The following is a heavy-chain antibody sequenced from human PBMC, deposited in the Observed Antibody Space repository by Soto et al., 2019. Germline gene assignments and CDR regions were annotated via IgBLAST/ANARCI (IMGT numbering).Heavy chain of an antibody. CDR2: ISSGSSTI. V-gene: IGHV3-48*01. CDR1: GFTFSSYS. CDR3: TRSAYMDV. Sequence: GGSLRLSCAASGFTFSSYSMNWVRQAPGKGLEWVSYISSGSSTIYYADSVKGRFTISRDNAKNSLYLQMDSLRAEDTAVYYATRSAYMDVWGTGTTVPVSS. D-gene: IGHD2-2*01. J-gene: IGHJ6*03.